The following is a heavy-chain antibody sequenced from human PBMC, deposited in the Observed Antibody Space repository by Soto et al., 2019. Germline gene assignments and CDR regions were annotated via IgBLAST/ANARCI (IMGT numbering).Heavy chain of an antibody. V-gene: IGHV1-3*01. CDR2: IDAGNGNT. CDR1: GYTFTRNA. Sequence: ASVKVSCKASGYTFTRNAIHWVRQAPGQRLEWIGRIDAGNGNTKYSQKFQGRVTITRDTSASAAYMEPSTLGSEDTSIYYCARSEINYSTFEYWGQGTLVTVSS. J-gene: IGHJ4*02. D-gene: IGHD2-21*01. CDR3: ARSEINYSTFEY.